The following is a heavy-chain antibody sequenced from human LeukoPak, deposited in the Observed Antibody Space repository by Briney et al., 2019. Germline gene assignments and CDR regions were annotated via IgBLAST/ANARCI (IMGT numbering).Heavy chain of an antibody. CDR1: GGTFSSYA. CDR3: ARGYCSGGSCYHAVDY. D-gene: IGHD2-15*01. CDR2: IIPIFGTA. V-gene: IGHV1-69*01. Sequence: GSSVKASCKASGGTFSSYAISWVRQAPGQGLEWMGGIIPIFGTANYAQKFQGRVTITADESTSTAYMELSSLRSEDTAVYYCARGYCSGGSCYHAVDYWGQGTLVTVSS. J-gene: IGHJ4*02.